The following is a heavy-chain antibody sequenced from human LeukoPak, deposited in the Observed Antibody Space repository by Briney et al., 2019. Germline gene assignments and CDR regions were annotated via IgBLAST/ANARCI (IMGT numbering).Heavy chain of an antibody. J-gene: IGHJ5*02. CDR3: AGDRDDSWFDP. CDR1: GGSISSGGYY. V-gene: IGHV4-31*03. D-gene: IGHD5-24*01. Sequence: SETLSLTCTVSGGSISSGGYYWSWIRQLPGKGLEWIGYIYYSGSTYYNPSLKSRVSISVATSKNRFSLRLSSVTAADTAAYYCAGDRDDSWFDPWGQGTLVTVSS. CDR2: IYYSGST.